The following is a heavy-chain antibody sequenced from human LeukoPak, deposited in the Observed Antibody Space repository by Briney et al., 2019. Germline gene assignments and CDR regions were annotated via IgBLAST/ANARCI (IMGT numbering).Heavy chain of an antibody. CDR2: ISGSSGYK. Sequence: GGSLRLSCAASGFRFSDYYMAWIRQAPGKGLEWVSYISGSSGYKNYADSVKGRFTISRDNTKNSLSLEMNNLRAEDTALYYCAREMATIRHDLDFWGQGTLVTVSS. J-gene: IGHJ4*02. V-gene: IGHV3-11*06. D-gene: IGHD5-24*01. CDR3: AREMATIRHDLDF. CDR1: GFRFSDYY.